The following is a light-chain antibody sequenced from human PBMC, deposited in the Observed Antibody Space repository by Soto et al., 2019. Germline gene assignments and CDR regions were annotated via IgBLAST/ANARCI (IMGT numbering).Light chain of an antibody. Sequence: QSVLTQPPSASGTPGQRVTISCSGSSSNIGNNFVYWYQQPPGTAPKLLIYRNNQRPSGVPDRFSGSKSGTSASLAISGLRSEDEADYYCAAWDDSLSGRVFGGGTKLTVL. CDR3: AAWDDSLSGRV. V-gene: IGLV1-47*01. CDR1: SSNIGNNF. CDR2: RNN. J-gene: IGLJ3*02.